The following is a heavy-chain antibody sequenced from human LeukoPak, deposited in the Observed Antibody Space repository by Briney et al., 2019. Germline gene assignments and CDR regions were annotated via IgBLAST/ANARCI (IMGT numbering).Heavy chain of an antibody. Sequence: GGSLRLSCAASGFAFSSYGMHWVRQAPGKGLEWVAVISYDGSNKYYADSVKGRFTISRDISKNTLYLQMNSLRPEDTAVYYRAKDRSNNFDYWGQGTLVTVSS. CDR1: GFAFSSYG. V-gene: IGHV3-30*18. CDR3: AKDRSNNFDY. CDR2: ISYDGSNK. J-gene: IGHJ4*02.